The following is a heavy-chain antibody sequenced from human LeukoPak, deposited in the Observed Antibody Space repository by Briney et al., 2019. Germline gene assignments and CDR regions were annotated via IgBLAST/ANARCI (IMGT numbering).Heavy chain of an antibody. V-gene: IGHV1-2*02. J-gene: IGHJ4*02. CDR2: INPHNGDT. D-gene: IGHD4-17*01. CDR3: ARGDDYGDYAVVH. Sequence: ASVKVSCKASGYTFTSYYIHWVRQAPGQGLEWMGWINPHNGDTNYEQMFQGRVTMTRDTSISTAYMELSSLRSDDTAVYYCARGDDYGDYAVVHWGQGTLVTVSS. CDR1: GYTFTSYY.